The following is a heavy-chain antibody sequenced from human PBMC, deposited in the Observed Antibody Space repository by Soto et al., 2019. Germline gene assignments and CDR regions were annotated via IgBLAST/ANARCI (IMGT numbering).Heavy chain of an antibody. CDR1: GFTFTSSA. Sequence: ASVKVSCKASGFTFTSSAVQWVRQARGQRLEWIGWIVVGSGNTNYAQKFQERVTITRDMSTSTAYMELSSLRSEDTAVYYCEAEAFRYYDSSGYYYGYWGQGTLVTVSS. CDR2: IVVGSGNT. D-gene: IGHD3-22*01. V-gene: IGHV1-58*01. CDR3: EAEAFRYYDSSGYYYGY. J-gene: IGHJ4*02.